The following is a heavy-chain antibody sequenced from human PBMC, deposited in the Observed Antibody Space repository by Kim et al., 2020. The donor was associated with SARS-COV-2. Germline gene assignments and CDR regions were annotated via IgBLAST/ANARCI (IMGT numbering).Heavy chain of an antibody. V-gene: IGHV4-39*07. D-gene: IGHD3-10*01. Sequence: NPSLKSRVTISVDTSKNQFSLKLSSVTAADTAVYYCARDRGVRGVIPPDYWGQGTLVTVSS. J-gene: IGHJ4*02. CDR3: ARDRGVRGVIPPDY.